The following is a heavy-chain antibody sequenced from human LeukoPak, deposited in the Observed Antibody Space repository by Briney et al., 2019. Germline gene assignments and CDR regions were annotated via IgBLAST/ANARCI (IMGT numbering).Heavy chain of an antibody. D-gene: IGHD5-18*01. CDR3: ARGGYSYGYDDDFDY. J-gene: IGHJ4*02. V-gene: IGHV4-59*01. Sequence: GSLRLSCAASGFTFSSYWMSWIRQPPGKGLEWIGYIYYSGSTNYNPSLKSRVTISVDTAKNQFSLKLSSVTAADTAVYYCARGGYSYGYDDDFDYWGQGTLATVSS. CDR1: GFTFSSYW. CDR2: IYYSGST.